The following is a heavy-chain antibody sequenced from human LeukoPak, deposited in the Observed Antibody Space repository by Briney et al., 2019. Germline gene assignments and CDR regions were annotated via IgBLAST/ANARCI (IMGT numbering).Heavy chain of an antibody. CDR2: INHSGST. V-gene: IGHV4-34*01. J-gene: IGHJ4*02. D-gene: IGHD2-15*01. Sequence: PSETLSLTCAVYGGSFSGYYWSWIRQPPGKGLEWIGEINHSGSTNYNPSLKSRVTISVDTSKNQFSLKLSSVTAADTAVYYCARLNVVVVAADYWGRGTLVTVSS. CDR3: ARLNVVVVAADY. CDR1: GGSFSGYY.